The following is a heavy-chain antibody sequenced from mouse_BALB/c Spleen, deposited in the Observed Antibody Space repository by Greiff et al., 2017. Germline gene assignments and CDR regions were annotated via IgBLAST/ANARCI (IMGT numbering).Heavy chain of an antibody. CDR3: ARALYYYGSSPYYAMDY. D-gene: IGHD1-1*01. V-gene: IGHV3-2*02. J-gene: IGHJ4*01. Sequence: EVHLVESGPGLVKPSQSLSLTCTVTGYSITSDYAWNWIRQFPGNKLEWMGYISYSGSTSYNPSLKSRISITRDTSKNQFFLQLNSVTTEDTATYYCARALYYYGSSPYYAMDYWGQGTSVTVSS. CDR1: GYSITSDYA. CDR2: ISYSGST.